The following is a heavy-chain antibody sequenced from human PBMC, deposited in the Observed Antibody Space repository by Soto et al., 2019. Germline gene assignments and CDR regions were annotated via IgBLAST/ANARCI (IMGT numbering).Heavy chain of an antibody. CDR1: GVTFSSYA. CDR2: ISYDGSNK. Sequence: PGGALRLSCSASGVTFSSYAMHWVRQAPGKGLEWVAVISYDGSNKYYADSVKGRFTISRDNSKNTLYLQMNSLRAEDTAVYYCARAYDFWSGYYSGGMDVWGQGTTVTVSS. V-gene: IGHV3-30-3*01. CDR3: ARAYDFWSGYYSGGMDV. D-gene: IGHD3-3*01. J-gene: IGHJ6*02.